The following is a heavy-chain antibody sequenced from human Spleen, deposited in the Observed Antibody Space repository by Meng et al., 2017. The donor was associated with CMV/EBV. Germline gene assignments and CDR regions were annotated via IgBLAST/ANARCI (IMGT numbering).Heavy chain of an antibody. CDR1: GFTFSSYG. D-gene: IGHD2-2*02. CDR3: AKGSYCSSTSCYTGPYYYYYGMDV. J-gene: IGHJ6*02. CDR2: IRYDGSNK. Sequence: GGSLRLSCAASGFTFSSYGMHWVRQAPGKGLEWVAFIRYDGSNKYYADSVKGRFTISRDNSKNTLYLQMNSLRAEDTAVYYCAKGSYCSSTSCYTGPYYYYYGMDVWGQGTTVTVSS. V-gene: IGHV3-30*02.